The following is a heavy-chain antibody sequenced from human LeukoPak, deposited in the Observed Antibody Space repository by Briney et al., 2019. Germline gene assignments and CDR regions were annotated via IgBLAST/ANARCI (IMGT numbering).Heavy chain of an antibody. Sequence: GGSLRLSCAASGFTFSNYAMSWVRQAPGKGLEWVSAISGSGDRTYYADSVKGRSTISRDNTKNTMYLQMNSLRVEDTAVYYCAKVEYDYIWGTYRLTYFDYWGQGTLVTVFS. V-gene: IGHV3-23*01. D-gene: IGHD3-16*02. J-gene: IGHJ4*02. CDR1: GFTFSNYA. CDR2: ISGSGDRT. CDR3: AKVEYDYIWGTYRLTYFDY.